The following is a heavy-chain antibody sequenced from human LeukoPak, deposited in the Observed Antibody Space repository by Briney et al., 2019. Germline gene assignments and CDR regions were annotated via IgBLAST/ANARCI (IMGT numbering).Heavy chain of an antibody. J-gene: IGHJ4*02. CDR2: IRYDGSNK. CDR1: GFTFSSYG. CDR3: AKRRGELLRYFDY. D-gene: IGHD1-7*01. Sequence: GGSLRLSCAASGFTFSSYGMHWVRQAPGKGLEWVAFIRYDGSNKYYADSVKGRFTISRDNSKNTLYLQMNSLRAEDTAVYYCAKRRGELLRYFDYWGQGTLVTVSS. V-gene: IGHV3-30*02.